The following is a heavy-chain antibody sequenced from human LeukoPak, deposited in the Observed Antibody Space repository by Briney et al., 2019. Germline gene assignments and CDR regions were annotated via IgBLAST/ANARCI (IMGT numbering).Heavy chain of an antibody. CDR1: GYTFTSYG. Sequence: APVKVSCKASGYTFTSYGISWVRQAPGQGLEWMGWISAYNGNTNYAQKLQGRVTMTTDTSTSTAYMELRSLRSDDTAVYYCARDAEILLVGAPQTFDYWGQGTLVTVSS. CDR3: ARDAEILLVGAPQTFDY. J-gene: IGHJ4*02. CDR2: ISAYNGNT. V-gene: IGHV1-18*01. D-gene: IGHD1-26*01.